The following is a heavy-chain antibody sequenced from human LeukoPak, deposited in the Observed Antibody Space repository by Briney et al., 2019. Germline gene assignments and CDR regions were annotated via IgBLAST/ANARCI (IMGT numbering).Heavy chain of an antibody. D-gene: IGHD3-3*01. CDR1: GGTFSSYA. V-gene: IGHV1-69*01. CDR3: ARVVSGRYYFDY. J-gene: IGHJ4*02. Sequence: SSVKVSCKASGGTFSSYAISWVRQAPGQGLEWMGGIIPIFGTANYAQKFQGRVTITADESTSTAYTELSSLRSEDTAVYYCARVVSGRYYFDYWGQGTLVTVSS. CDR2: IIPIFGTA.